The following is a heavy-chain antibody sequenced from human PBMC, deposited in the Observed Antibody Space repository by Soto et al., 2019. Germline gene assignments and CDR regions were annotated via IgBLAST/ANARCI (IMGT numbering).Heavy chain of an antibody. CDR2: IIPIFGTA. CDR1: GGTFSSYA. Sequence: ASVKVSCKASGGTFSSYAISWVRQAPGQGLEWMGGIIPIFGTANYAQKFQGRVTITADESTSTAYMELSSLRSEDTAVYYCARDRSYGMDVWGQGTTVTVSS. CDR3: ARDRSYGMDV. D-gene: IGHD3-16*02. J-gene: IGHJ6*02. V-gene: IGHV1-69*13.